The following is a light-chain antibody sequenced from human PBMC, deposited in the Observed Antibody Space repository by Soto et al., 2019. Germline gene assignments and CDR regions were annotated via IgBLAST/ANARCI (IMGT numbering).Light chain of an antibody. V-gene: IGKV1-6*01. Sequence: AIQMTQSTSSLSASEGDRVTITCRASQAIRNDVVWFQQKPGKAPKLLIYAGFRLQSGVPSRFSGSGSGTDFTLTINSLQPEDFATYYCLQDYNYPYTFGQGTKLEIK. CDR2: AGF. J-gene: IGKJ2*01. CDR1: QAIRND. CDR3: LQDYNYPYT.